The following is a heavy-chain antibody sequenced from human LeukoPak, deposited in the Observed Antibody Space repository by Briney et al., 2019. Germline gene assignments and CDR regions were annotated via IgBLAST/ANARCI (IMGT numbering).Heavy chain of an antibody. CDR1: GYTFINYD. CDR3: ARAIFGVVKWFDP. D-gene: IGHD3-3*01. Sequence: GASVKVSCKASGYTFINYDINWVRQATGQGLEWMGWMNPKSGKTGYAQKFQGRDTMTTNSSISTAYMELGSLRSEDTAVYYCARAIFGVVKWFDPWGQGTLVTVSS. CDR2: MNPKSGKT. V-gene: IGHV1-8*01. J-gene: IGHJ5*02.